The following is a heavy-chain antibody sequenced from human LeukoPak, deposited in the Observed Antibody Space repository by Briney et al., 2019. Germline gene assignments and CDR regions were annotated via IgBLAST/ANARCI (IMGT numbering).Heavy chain of an antibody. Sequence: GGSLSLSCAVSGFTFSSYAMSWGRQAPGKGVEWVSDICGSGGSTYYTDSEKGRFTISRDNSKNTLYLQINSLRSEDTAVYYCAKFVRSFDWGYLRNLGPLDYWVQGTLVTVSS. D-gene: IGHD3-22*01. CDR1: GFTFSSYA. CDR3: AKFVRSFDWGYLRNLGPLDY. CDR2: ICGSGGST. V-gene: IGHV3-23*01. J-gene: IGHJ4*02.